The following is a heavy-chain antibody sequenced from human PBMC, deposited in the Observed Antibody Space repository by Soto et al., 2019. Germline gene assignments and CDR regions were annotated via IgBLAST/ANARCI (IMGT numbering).Heavy chain of an antibody. D-gene: IGHD3-22*01. CDR3: AADPRYYYDSSGPVDAFDI. CDR1: GFTFTSSA. V-gene: IGHV1-58*02. J-gene: IGHJ3*02. CDR2: IVVGSGNT. Sequence: SVKVSCKASGFTFTSSAMQWVRQARGQRLEWIGWIVVGSGNTNYAQKFQERVTVTRDMSTSTAYMELSSLRSEDTAVYYCAADPRYYYDSSGPVDAFDIWGQGTMVTVSS.